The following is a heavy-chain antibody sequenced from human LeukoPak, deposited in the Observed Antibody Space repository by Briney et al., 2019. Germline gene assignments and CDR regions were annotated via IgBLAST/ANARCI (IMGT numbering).Heavy chain of an antibody. V-gene: IGHV3-74*01. CDR1: GFTFSSYW. CDR2: INSDGSST. D-gene: IGHD2-2*01. Sequence: PGGSLRLSCAASGFTFSSYWMHWVRQAPGKGLVWVSRINSDGSSTSYADSVKGRFTISRDNAKNTLYLQMNSLRAEDTAVYYCITDEDCSSAACPRDYWGQGTLVNVSS. CDR3: ITDEDCSSAACPRDY. J-gene: IGHJ4*02.